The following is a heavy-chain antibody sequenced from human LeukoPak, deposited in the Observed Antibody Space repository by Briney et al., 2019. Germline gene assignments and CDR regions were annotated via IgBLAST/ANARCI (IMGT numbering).Heavy chain of an antibody. D-gene: IGHD3-3*01. CDR3: ASGAPYYDFWSGYNNWFDP. CDR2: INHSGST. J-gene: IGHJ5*02. V-gene: IGHV4-34*01. CDR1: GGSFSGYY. Sequence: SETLSLTCAVYGGSFSGYYWSWIRQPPGKGLEWIGEINHSGSTNYNPSLKSRVTISVDKSKNQFSLKLSSVTAADTAVYYCASGAPYYDFWSGYNNWFDPWGQGTLVTVSS.